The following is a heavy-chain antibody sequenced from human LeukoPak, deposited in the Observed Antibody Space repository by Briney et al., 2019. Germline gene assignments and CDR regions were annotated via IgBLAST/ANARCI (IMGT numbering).Heavy chain of an antibody. V-gene: IGHV1-2*02. CDR3: AREHSSGWSRLGDY. J-gene: IGHJ4*02. CDR1: GYTFTGYY. D-gene: IGHD6-19*01. Sequence: ASVKVSCKASGYTFTGYYMHWVRQAPGQGLEWMGWINPNSGGTNYAQKFQGRVTMARDTSISTAYMELSRLRSDDTAVYYCAREHSSGWSRLGDYWGQGTLVTVSS. CDR2: INPNSGGT.